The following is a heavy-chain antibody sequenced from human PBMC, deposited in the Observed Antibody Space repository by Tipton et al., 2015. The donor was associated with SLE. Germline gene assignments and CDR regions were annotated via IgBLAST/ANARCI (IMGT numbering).Heavy chain of an antibody. CDR3: ARQNSDFWSGYFFDY. CDR1: GGSISSYY. V-gene: IGHV4-59*08. J-gene: IGHJ4*02. CDR2: IYYSGST. Sequence: TLSLTCTVSGGSISSYYWSWIRQPPGKGLEWIGYIYYSGSTNYNPSLKSRVTISVDTSKNQFSLNLSSVTAADTAVYYCARQNSDFWSGYFFDYWGQGTLVTVSS. D-gene: IGHD3-3*01.